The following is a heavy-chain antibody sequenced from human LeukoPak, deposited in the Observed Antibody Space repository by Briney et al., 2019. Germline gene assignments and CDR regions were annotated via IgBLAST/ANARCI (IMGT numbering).Heavy chain of an antibody. CDR2: ISSNGSNI. Sequence: AGGSLRLSCAASGFTFSSYEMNWVRQDPGKGLEWVSYISSNGSNIYYADSVKGRFTISRDNAKNSLYLQMNSLRAEDTAVYYCARADVVDTAMAFDYWGQGTLVTVSS. CDR1: GFTFSSYE. J-gene: IGHJ4*02. CDR3: ARADVVDTAMAFDY. D-gene: IGHD5-18*01. V-gene: IGHV3-48*03.